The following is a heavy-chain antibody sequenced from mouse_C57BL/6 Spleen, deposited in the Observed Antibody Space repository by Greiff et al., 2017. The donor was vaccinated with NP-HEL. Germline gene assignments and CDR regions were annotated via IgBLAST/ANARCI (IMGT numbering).Heavy chain of an antibody. CDR3: ARSYYSKDMDY. D-gene: IGHD2-5*01. J-gene: IGHJ4*01. CDR2: IYPGDGDT. V-gene: IGHV1-80*01. CDR1: GYAFSSYW. Sequence: VQLQQSGAELVKPGASVKISCKASGYAFSSYWMNWVKQRPGKGLEWIGQIYPGDGDTNYNGKFKGKATLTADKSSSTAYMQLSSLTSEDSAVYFCARSYYSKDMDYWGQGTSVTVSS.